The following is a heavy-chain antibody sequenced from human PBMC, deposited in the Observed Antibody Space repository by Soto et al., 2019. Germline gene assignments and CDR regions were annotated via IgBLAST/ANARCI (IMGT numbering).Heavy chain of an antibody. Sequence: PGGSLRLSCAASGFTFSSYSMNWVRQAPGKGLEWVSSISSSSSYIYYADSVKGRFTISRDNAKNSLYLQMNSLRAEDTAVYYCARTYSSGWTLVYGMDVWGQGTTVTVS. V-gene: IGHV3-21*01. CDR2: ISSSSSYI. CDR1: GFTFSSYS. J-gene: IGHJ6*02. D-gene: IGHD6-19*01. CDR3: ARTYSSGWTLVYGMDV.